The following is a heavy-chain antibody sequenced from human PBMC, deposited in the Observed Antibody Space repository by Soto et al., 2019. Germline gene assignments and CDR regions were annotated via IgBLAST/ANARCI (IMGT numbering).Heavy chain of an antibody. CDR1: GFTFRSYV. J-gene: IGHJ1*01. CDR3: ARWGTTGGLDV. V-gene: IGHV3-30*19. D-gene: IGHD3-16*01. CDR2: TSYDGSDK. Sequence: QVQLVESGGGVVQPGTSLRVSCVGSGFTFRSYVIHWVRQAPGKGLEWVALTSYDGSDKYYGDSVRGRFTISRDNSRNTVDQQTDNLRLEDTAIYYCARWGTTGGLDVWGQGTLVSV.